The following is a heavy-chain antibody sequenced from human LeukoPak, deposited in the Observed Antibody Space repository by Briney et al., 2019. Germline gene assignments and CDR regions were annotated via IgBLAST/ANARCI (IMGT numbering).Heavy chain of an antibody. CDR2: IIPIFGTA. D-gene: IGHD2-21*02. CDR1: GGTFSSYA. V-gene: IGHV1-69*05. Sequence: SVKVSCKASGGTFSSYAISWVRQAPGQGLEWMGRIIPIFGTANYAQKFQGRVTITTDESTSTAYMELSSLRSEDTAVYYCARDYCGGDCYFDYWGQGTLVTVSS. J-gene: IGHJ4*02. CDR3: ARDYCGGDCYFDY.